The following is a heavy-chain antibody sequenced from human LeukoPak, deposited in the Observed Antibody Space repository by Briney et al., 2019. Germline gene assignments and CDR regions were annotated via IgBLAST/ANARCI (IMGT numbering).Heavy chain of an antibody. J-gene: IGHJ6*04. CDR3: AELGITMIGGV. V-gene: IGHV3-30*18. Sequence: GGSLRLSCAASGFTFSRYGMQWVRQAPGKGLEWVAIITYDGTDKNYADSVKGRFTISRDNAKNSLYLQMNSLRAEDTAVYCCAELGITMIGGVWGKGTTVTISS. CDR1: GFTFSRYG. D-gene: IGHD3-10*02. CDR2: ITYDGTDK.